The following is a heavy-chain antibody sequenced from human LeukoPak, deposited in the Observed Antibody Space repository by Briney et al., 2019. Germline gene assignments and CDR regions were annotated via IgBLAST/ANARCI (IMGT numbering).Heavy chain of an antibody. CDR2: ISSSSSYI. V-gene: IGHV3-21*01. CDR3: ATQRPTGTSDI. CDR1: GFTFSSYS. Sequence: GGSLRLSCAASGFTFSSYSMNWVRQAPGKGLEWASSISSSSSYIYYADSVKGRFTISRDNAKNSLYLQMNSLGAEDTALYYCATQRPTGTSDIWGHGTMVTVSS. D-gene: IGHD3-10*01. J-gene: IGHJ3*02.